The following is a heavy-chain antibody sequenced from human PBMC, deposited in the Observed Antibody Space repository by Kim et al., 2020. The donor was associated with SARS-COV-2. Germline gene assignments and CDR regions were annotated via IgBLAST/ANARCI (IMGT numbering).Heavy chain of an antibody. J-gene: IGHJ3*02. CDR3: ARVGVGPISSAFEI. Sequence: ASVKVSCRASGYTFARYYIHWVRQAPGQGLEWLGIINPSVGNTNYAQRFQGRVSMTSDTSTSTVYMELSNLKSDDTAMFYCARVGVGPISSAFEIWGQGT. CDR1: GYTFARYY. CDR2: INPSVGNT. V-gene: IGHV1-46*01. D-gene: IGHD1-26*01.